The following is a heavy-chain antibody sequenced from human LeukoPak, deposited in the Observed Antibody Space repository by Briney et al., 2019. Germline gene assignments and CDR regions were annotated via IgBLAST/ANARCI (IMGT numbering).Heavy chain of an antibody. CDR3: VPPEYTSDY. CDR1: GFTFQNFD. V-gene: IGHV3-23*01. Sequence: PGGSLRLSCAASGFTFQNFDMSWVRQAPGKGLEWVSSIGRSGACAHYADSVKGRFTISRDNSKNTLYLQMNSLRAEDTAVYYCVPPEYTSDYWGQGTLVTVSS. J-gene: IGHJ4*02. D-gene: IGHD1-14*01. CDR2: IGRSGACA.